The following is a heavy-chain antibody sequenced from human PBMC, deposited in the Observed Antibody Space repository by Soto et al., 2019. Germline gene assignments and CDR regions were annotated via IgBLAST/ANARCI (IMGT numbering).Heavy chain of an antibody. CDR3: TRGYDYVWGVY. CDR2: IWYDGSES. Sequence: GGSLRLSCTASGFTFKSHGMHWVRQAPGKGLEWVAVIWYDGSESYYADSVKGRFTTSRDNSKNTLYLQMNSLRAEDTAVYYCTRGYDYVWGVYWGQGTLVTVSS. J-gene: IGHJ4*02. CDR1: GFTFKSHG. D-gene: IGHD3-16*01. V-gene: IGHV3-33*01.